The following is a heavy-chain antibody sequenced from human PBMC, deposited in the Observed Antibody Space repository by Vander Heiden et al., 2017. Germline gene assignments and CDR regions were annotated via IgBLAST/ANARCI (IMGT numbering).Heavy chain of an antibody. CDR1: GFTFSHYF. CDR2: INGDGSTT. Sequence: EVQLVESGGGVVQPGGSRRLSCAASGFTFSHYFIHWVRQAPGKGLVWVSNINGDGSTTNYADSVKGRFTISRDNAKDTLYLQMNNLRAEDTAVYYCARGNYGMDVWGQGTTVTVS. CDR3: ARGNYGMDV. J-gene: IGHJ6*02. V-gene: IGHV3-74*01.